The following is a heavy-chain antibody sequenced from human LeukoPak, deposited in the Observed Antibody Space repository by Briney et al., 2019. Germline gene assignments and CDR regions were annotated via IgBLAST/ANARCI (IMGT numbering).Heavy chain of an antibody. CDR3: ARGGEQLWLLHFDY. CDR1: AYTFTGYY. J-gene: IGHJ4*02. CDR2: INPNSGGT. Sequence: GASVKVSCKASAYTFTGYYMHWVRQAPGQGLEWMGRINPNSGGTNYAQKFQGRVTMTRDTSISTAYMELSRLRSDDTAVYYCARGGEQLWLLHFDYWGQGTLVTVSS. D-gene: IGHD5-18*01. V-gene: IGHV1-2*06.